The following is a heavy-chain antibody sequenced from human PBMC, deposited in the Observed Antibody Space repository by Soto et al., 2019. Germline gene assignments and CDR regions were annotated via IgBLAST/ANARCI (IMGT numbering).Heavy chain of an antibody. J-gene: IGHJ5*02. CDR1: GGFISSSSYF. Sequence: PSETLSLTCTISGGFISSSSYFWALIRQSPGKGLEWIGSIDYTGTTDHNPSLKSRVTMSVDTSKNHFSLKVDSVTAADTALYYCCRRAPEGFDPWGQGTLVTVSS. V-gene: IGHV4-39*02. CDR3: CRRAPEGFDP. CDR2: IDYTGTT.